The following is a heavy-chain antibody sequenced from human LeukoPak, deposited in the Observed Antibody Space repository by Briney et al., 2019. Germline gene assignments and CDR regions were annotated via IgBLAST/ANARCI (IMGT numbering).Heavy chain of an antibody. CDR3: ARGNNGSGSSPADY. J-gene: IGHJ4*02. V-gene: IGHV3-74*01. Sequence: PGGSLRLSCTASGFTFGDYAMSWVRQAPGKGLVWVSRIKSDGSVTNYADSVKGRFTISRDNAKNTLYLQMNGLRAEDTAVYHCARGNNGSGSSPADYWGQGTLVTVSS. D-gene: IGHD3-10*01. CDR1: GFTFGDYA. CDR2: IKSDGSVT.